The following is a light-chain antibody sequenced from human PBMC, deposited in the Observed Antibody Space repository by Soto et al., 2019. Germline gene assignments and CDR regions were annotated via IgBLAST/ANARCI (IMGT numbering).Light chain of an antibody. CDR2: KAS. J-gene: IGKJ5*01. CDR1: QTISSW. V-gene: IGKV1-5*03. CDR3: QQANTFPLT. Sequence: DIQMTQSPSTLSGSVVDRVTITCLASQTISSWLAWYQQKPGKAPKLLIYKASTLKSGVPSRFSGSGSGTHFTLTISSLQPEDFATYYCQQANTFPLTFGQGTRLEIK.